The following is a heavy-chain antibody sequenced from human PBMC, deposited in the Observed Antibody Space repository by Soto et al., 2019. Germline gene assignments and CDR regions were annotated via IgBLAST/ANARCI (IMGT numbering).Heavy chain of an antibody. Sequence: QVQLQESGPGLVKPSETLSLTCTVSGGSVSSGSYYWSWIRQPPGKGLEWIGYIYYSGSTNYNPSLKSRVTIPVHTSKNQFSLKLSSVTAADTAVYYCARRGKRGYYDSSGYYLDYWGQGTLVTVSS. V-gene: IGHV4-61*01. CDR2: IYYSGST. J-gene: IGHJ4*02. CDR3: ARRGKRGYYDSSGYYLDY. D-gene: IGHD3-22*01. CDR1: GGSVSSGSYY.